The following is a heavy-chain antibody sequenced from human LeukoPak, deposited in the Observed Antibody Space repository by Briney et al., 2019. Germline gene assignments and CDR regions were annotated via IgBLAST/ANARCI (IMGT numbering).Heavy chain of an antibody. CDR1: GYTFTGYY. D-gene: IGHD5-12*01. CDR3: ASVTLSTYDGDY. J-gene: IGHJ4*02. Sequence: ASAKVSCMAPGYTFTGYYMHWVRQAPGGGLEWMGWINPKSGGTNYAQKFQGRVTMTRDTCISTAYMELRRLRSDDTAVYYCASVTLSTYDGDYRGQGTLVTVSS. V-gene: IGHV1-2*02. CDR2: INPKSGGT.